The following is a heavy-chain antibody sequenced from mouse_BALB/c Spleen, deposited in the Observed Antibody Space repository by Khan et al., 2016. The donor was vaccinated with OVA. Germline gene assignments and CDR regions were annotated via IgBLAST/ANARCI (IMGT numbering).Heavy chain of an antibody. CDR2: IDYRGTT. Sequence: EVQLQESGPDLLKPSQSLSLTCTVTGYSITSGYSWHWIRQFQGHKLEWMGFIDYRGTTYYNPSLKSRISITREISKNTICLQLNSVTTEDTATYYCVRWDYWGQGTTLTVSS. CDR3: VRWDY. J-gene: IGHJ2*01. V-gene: IGHV3-1*02. CDR1: GYSITSGYS.